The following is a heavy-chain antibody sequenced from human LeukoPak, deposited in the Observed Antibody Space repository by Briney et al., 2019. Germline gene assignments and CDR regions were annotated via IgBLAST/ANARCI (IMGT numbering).Heavy chain of an antibody. Sequence: PGGSLRLSCAASGFRFSDYWMTWVRQAPGKGLECVANIKTDGSAKYYPDSVKGRFTISRDNAKNSVYLQMSSLRAEDTAVYYCARGGKLLFFDYWGQGTLVTVSS. D-gene: IGHD2-15*01. CDR1: GFRFSDYW. CDR3: ARGGKLLFFDY. CDR2: IKTDGSAK. V-gene: IGHV3-7*01. J-gene: IGHJ4*02.